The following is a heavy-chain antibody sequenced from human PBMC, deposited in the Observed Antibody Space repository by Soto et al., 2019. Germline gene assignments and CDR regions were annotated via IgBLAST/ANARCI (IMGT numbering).Heavy chain of an antibody. V-gene: IGHV3-21*01. CDR2: ISSSSSYI. CDR3: ARASGLWFGELLYGFNWFDP. CDR1: GFTFSSYS. J-gene: IGHJ5*02. Sequence: EVQLVESGGGLVKPGGSLRLSCAASGFTFSSYSMNWVRQAPGKGLEWVSSISSSSSYIYYADSVKGRFTISRDNAKNSLYLQMNSLRADDTAVYYCARASGLWFGELLYGFNWFDPWGQGTLVTVSS. D-gene: IGHD3-10*01.